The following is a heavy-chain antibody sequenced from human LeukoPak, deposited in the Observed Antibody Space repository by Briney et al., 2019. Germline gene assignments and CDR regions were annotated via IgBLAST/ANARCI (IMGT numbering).Heavy chain of an antibody. Sequence: ASVKVSCKASGGTFSSYAISWVRQAPGQGLEWMGGIIPIFGTANYAQKFQGRVTITTDESTNTAYMELSSLRSEDTAVYYCARAYYYDSSGYYYGLYYWGQGTLVTVSS. D-gene: IGHD3-22*01. CDR3: ARAYYYDSSGYYYGLYY. J-gene: IGHJ4*02. CDR2: IIPIFGTA. CDR1: GGTFSSYA. V-gene: IGHV1-69*05.